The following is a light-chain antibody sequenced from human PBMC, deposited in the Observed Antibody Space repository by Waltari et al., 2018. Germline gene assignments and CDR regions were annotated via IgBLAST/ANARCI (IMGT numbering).Light chain of an antibody. CDR1: QSVSSY. CDR2: DAS. Sequence: EIVLTQSPATLSLSPGERATLSCRASQSVSSYLAWYQQKPGQAPRLLIYDASNRATGIPARFSGSGSGTDFTLTISSLEPEDFAVYYWQQRNNWPPSITFGQGTRLEIK. J-gene: IGKJ5*01. V-gene: IGKV3-11*01. CDR3: QQRNNWPPSIT.